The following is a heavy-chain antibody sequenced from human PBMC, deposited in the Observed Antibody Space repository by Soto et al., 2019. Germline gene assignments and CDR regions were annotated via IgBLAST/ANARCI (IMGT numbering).Heavy chain of an antibody. CDR3: ARDLEYQLSLGGMDV. D-gene: IGHD2-2*01. J-gene: IGHJ6*02. CDR2: IYYSGST. V-gene: IGHV4-30-4*01. CDR1: GGSISSGDYY. Sequence: QVQLQESGPGLVKPSQTLSLTCTVSGGSISSGDYYWSWIRQPPGKGLEWIGYIYYSGSTYYNPSLKSRVTISVDTSKNQFSLKLSSMTAADTAVYYCARDLEYQLSLGGMDVWGQGTTVTVSS.